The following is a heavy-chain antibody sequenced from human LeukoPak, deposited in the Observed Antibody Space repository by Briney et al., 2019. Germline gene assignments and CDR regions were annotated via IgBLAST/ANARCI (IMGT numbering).Heavy chain of an antibody. CDR1: GGSFSGYY. J-gene: IGHJ4*02. V-gene: IGHV4-59*01. CDR2: IYYSGST. Sequence: PSETLSLTCAVYGGSFSGYYWSWIRQPPGKGLEWIGYIYYSGSTNYNPSLKSRVTISVDTSKNHFSLKLSSVTAADTAMYYCARGGSYYDYWGQGTLVTVSS. CDR3: ARGGSYYDY. D-gene: IGHD1-26*01.